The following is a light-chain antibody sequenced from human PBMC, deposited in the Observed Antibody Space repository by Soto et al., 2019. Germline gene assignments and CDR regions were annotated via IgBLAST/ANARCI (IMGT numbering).Light chain of an antibody. J-gene: IGLJ2*01. Sequence: QSVLTQPPSVSAAPGQKVTISCSGSSSNIGNNFVSWYQQLPGTAPKLLIYDNDKRPSGIPDRFSGSKSGTSATLGITGPQTGEEADYYCATWDGSLSAVVFGGGTKLTVL. CDR1: SSNIGNNF. CDR2: DND. V-gene: IGLV1-51*01. CDR3: ATWDGSLSAVV.